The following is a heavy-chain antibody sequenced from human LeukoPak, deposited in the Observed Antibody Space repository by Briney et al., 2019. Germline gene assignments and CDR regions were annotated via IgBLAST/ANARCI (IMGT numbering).Heavy chain of an antibody. V-gene: IGHV3-73*01. CDR2: IRKRAQNYAT. D-gene: IGHD6-13*01. CDR3: SGSFEYSIVVPH. Sequence: GGSLKLSCAASGFSLSGSTMHWVRQASGKGLEWVARIRKRAQNYATAYATSVKGRFTISRDDSMNTAYLQMNSLKTDDAAVYYCSGSFEYSIVVPHWGQGTLVTVSS. J-gene: IGHJ1*01. CDR1: GFSLSGST.